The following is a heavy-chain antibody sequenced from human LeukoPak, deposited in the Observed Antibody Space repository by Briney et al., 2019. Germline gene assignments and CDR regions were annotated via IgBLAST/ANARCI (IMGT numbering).Heavy chain of an antibody. CDR1: GGSISSSSYY. D-gene: IGHD3-22*01. CDR2: IYYSGST. V-gene: IGHV4-39*01. Sequence: SETLSLTCTVSGGSISSSSYYWGWIRQPPGTGLEWIGSIYYSGSTYYNPSLKSRVTISVDTSKNQFSLKLSSVTAADTAVYYCALRDYDSRDLVDYWGQGTLVTVSS. J-gene: IGHJ4*02. CDR3: ALRDYDSRDLVDY.